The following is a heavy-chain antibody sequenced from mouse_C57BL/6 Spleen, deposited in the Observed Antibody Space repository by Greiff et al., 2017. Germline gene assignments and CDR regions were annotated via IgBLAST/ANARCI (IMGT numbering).Heavy chain of an antibody. CDR3: ASPYYYGSSYLFDY. CDR2: IDPANGNT. J-gene: IGHJ2*01. CDR1: GFNIKNTY. D-gene: IGHD1-1*01. Sequence: VHVKQSVAELVRPGASVKLSCTASGFNIKNTYMHWVKQRPEQGLEWIGRIDPANGNTKYAPKFQGKATITADTSSNTAYLQLSSLTSEDTAIYYCASPYYYGSSYLFDYWGQGTTLTVSS. V-gene: IGHV14-3*01.